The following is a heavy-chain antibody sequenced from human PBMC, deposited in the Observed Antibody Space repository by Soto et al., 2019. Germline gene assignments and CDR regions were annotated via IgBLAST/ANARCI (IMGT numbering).Heavy chain of an antibody. CDR1: GYSISSSNW. Sequence: PSETLSLTCAVSGYSISSSNWWGWIRQPPGKGLEWIGYIYHSGSIYYNPSLKSRVTISVDRSKNQFSLKLSSVTAADTAVYYCARSGALGAIQLWLRAYYYGMDVWGQGTTVTVSS. CDR2: IYHSGSI. J-gene: IGHJ6*02. CDR3: ARSGALGAIQLWLRAYYYGMDV. V-gene: IGHV4-28*05. D-gene: IGHD5-18*01.